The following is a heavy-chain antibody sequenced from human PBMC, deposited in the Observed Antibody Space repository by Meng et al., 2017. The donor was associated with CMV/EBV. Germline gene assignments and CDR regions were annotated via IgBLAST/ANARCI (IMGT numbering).Heavy chain of an antibody. V-gene: IGHV3-23*01. CDR3: AKGTARPHCCGMDV. CDR1: GFTFSSYA. J-gene: IGHJ6*02. CDR2: ISGSGGST. Sequence: GESLKISCAASGFTFSSYAMSWVRQAPGKGLEWVSAISGSGGSTYYADSVKGRFTISRDNSKNTLYLQMNSLRAEDTAVYYCAKGTARPHCCGMDVWGQGTTVTVSS. D-gene: IGHD6-6*01.